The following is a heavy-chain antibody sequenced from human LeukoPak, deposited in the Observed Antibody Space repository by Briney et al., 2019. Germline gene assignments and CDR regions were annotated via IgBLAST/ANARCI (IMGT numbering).Heavy chain of an antibody. V-gene: IGHV1-2*02. CDR3: ARVTANHLSWLAP. J-gene: IGHJ5*02. CDR1: GYTFTDHY. D-gene: IGHD1-14*01. Sequence: ASVNVSCKASGYTFTDHYIHWVRQAPGQGLEGMGWINPKSGGTNYAQNFQGRVTMTRDTAINTAYMELSRLTCDDTAVYQCARVTANHLSWLAPWGKGTLVTVSP. CDR2: INPKSGGT.